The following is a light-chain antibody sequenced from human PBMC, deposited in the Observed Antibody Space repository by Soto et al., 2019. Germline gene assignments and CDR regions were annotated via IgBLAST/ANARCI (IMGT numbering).Light chain of an antibody. CDR2: GAS. V-gene: IGKV3-20*01. Sequence: EIVLTQSPGTLSLSPGERATLSCRASQSVNNNYLAWYQQKPGQAPRLLIYGASSRATGIPDRFSGSGSGTVFSITISRLEPEDFVVYYCQQYGCFMYTFGQGTKLEIK. J-gene: IGKJ2*01. CDR1: QSVNNNY. CDR3: QQYGCFMYT.